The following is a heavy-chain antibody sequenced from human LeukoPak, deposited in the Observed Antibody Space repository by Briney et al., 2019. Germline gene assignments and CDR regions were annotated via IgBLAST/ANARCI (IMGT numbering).Heavy chain of an antibody. CDR3: AKEWRIAVAGLEAFDI. J-gene: IGHJ3*02. CDR2: ISGSGGST. D-gene: IGHD6-19*01. V-gene: IGHV3-23*01. CDR1: GFTFSSYA. Sequence: HPGGSLRLSCAASGFTFSSYAMSWVRQAPGKGLEWVSAISGSGGSTYYADSVKGRFTISRDNSKNTLYLQMNSLRAEDTAVYYCAKEWRIAVAGLEAFDIWGQGTMVTVSS.